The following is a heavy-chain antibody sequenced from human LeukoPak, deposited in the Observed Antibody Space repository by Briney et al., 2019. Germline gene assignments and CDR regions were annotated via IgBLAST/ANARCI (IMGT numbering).Heavy chain of an antibody. CDR1: GFTFSSYA. Sequence: PGRSLRLSCAASGFTFSSYAMHWVRQAPGKGLEWVAVISYDGSNKYYADSVKGRFTISRDKSKNTLYLQMNSLRAEDTAVYYCARDLVKYQLLWGAFDIWGQGTMVTVSS. J-gene: IGHJ3*02. D-gene: IGHD2-2*01. CDR3: ARDLVKYQLLWGAFDI. V-gene: IGHV3-30-3*01. CDR2: ISYDGSNK.